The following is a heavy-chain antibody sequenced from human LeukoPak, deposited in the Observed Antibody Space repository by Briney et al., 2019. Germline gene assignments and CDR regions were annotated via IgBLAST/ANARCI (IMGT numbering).Heavy chain of an antibody. CDR1: GYTFTSYG. J-gene: IGHJ4*02. Sequence: ASAKVSCKASGYTFTSYGISWVRQAPGQGLEWMGWISAYNGNTNYAQKLQGRVTMTTDTSTSTAYMELRSLRSDDTAVYYCARDRRQQLVLFMFDYWGQGTLVTVSS. CDR3: ARDRRQQLVLFMFDY. D-gene: IGHD6-13*01. CDR2: ISAYNGNT. V-gene: IGHV1-18*01.